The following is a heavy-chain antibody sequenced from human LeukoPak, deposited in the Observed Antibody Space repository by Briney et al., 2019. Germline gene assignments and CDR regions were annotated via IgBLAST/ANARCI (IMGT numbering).Heavy chain of an antibody. J-gene: IGHJ4*02. CDR2: INHSENT. Sequence: SETLSLTCAVYGGSFSGYYWSWIRQPLGKGLEWIGEINHSENTDYNPSLKSRVTISVNTSKNQFSLKLSSVTAADTAVYYCARVPYYDSSGGLDYWGQGTLVTVSS. V-gene: IGHV4-34*01. CDR1: GGSFSGYY. D-gene: IGHD3-22*01. CDR3: ARVPYYDSSGGLDY.